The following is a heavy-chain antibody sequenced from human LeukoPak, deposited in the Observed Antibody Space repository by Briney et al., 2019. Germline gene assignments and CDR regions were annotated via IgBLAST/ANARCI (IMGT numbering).Heavy chain of an antibody. D-gene: IGHD6-13*01. CDR2: IYYSGTT. V-gene: IGHV4-59*01. CDR3: ARGVYIAAAQYGY. J-gene: IGHJ4*02. Sequence: PSETLSLTCTVSGGSISSYYWSWIRQPPGKGLEWIGYIYYSGTTNYNPSLKSRVTISVDTSKNQFSLKLSSVTAADTAVYYCARGVYIAAAQYGYWGQGALVTVSS. CDR1: GGSISSYY.